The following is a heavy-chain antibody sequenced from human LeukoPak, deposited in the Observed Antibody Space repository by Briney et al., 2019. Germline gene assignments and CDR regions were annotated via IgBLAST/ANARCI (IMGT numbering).Heavy chain of an antibody. CDR3: ARFGLGKHIEVAGIPFDI. Sequence: SETLSLTCTVSGGSISSYYWSWIRQPPGKGLEWIGYIYYSGSTNYNPSLKSRVTISVDTSKNQFSLKLSSVTAADTAVYYCARFGLGKHIEVAGIPFDIWGQGTMVTVSS. D-gene: IGHD6-19*01. CDR1: GGSISSYY. CDR2: IYYSGST. J-gene: IGHJ3*02. V-gene: IGHV4-59*01.